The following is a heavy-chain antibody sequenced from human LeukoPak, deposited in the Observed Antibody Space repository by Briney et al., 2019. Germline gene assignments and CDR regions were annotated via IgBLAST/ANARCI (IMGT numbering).Heavy chain of an antibody. V-gene: IGHV4-38-2*02. Sequence: SETLSLTCTVSGYSISSGYYWGWIRQPPGKGLEWIGSIYHSGSTYYNPSLKSRVTISVDTSKNQFSLKLSSVTAADTAVYYCARGLYDNDAFDIWGQGTMVTVSS. CDR3: ARGLYDNDAFDI. CDR1: GYSISSGYY. D-gene: IGHD2-2*02. J-gene: IGHJ3*02. CDR2: IYHSGST.